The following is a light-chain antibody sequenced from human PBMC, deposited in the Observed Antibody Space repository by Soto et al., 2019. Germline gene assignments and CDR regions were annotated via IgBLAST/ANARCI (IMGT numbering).Light chain of an antibody. CDR3: GTWDSSLSAVV. CDR2: ENY. V-gene: IGLV1-51*01. J-gene: IGLJ2*01. Sequence: QAVVTQPPSVSAAPGEKVTISCSGSSTNIGTNYVSWYQHLPGTAPKLLIYENYKRPSGIPDRFSGSKSGTSATLGITGLQTGDEADYYCGTWDSSLSAVVFGGGTKLTVL. CDR1: STNIGTNY.